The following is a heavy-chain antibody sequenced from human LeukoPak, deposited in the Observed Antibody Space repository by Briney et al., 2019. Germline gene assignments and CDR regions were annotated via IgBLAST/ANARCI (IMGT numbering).Heavy chain of an antibody. D-gene: IGHD1-14*01. Sequence: GGSLRLSCAASGLTFSSYGMHWVRQAPGKGLEWVAVIWYDGSNKYYADSVKGRFTISRDNSKNTLYLQMNSLRAEDTAVYYCARDPDVSAPDYWGQGTLVTVSS. CDR1: GLTFSSYG. V-gene: IGHV3-33*01. J-gene: IGHJ4*02. CDR2: IWYDGSNK. CDR3: ARDPDVSAPDY.